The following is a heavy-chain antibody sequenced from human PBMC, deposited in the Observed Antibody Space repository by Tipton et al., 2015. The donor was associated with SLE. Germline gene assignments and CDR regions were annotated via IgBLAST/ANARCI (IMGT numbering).Heavy chain of an antibody. Sequence: LSLTCTVSGGSISSSSYYWGWIRQPPGKGLEWIASIFYSGSTYYNPSLKSRVTISVDTSKNQFSLKLSSVTAADTAVYYCARRDCSGGSCYSDASDIWGQGTMVTVSS. CDR2: IFYSGST. D-gene: IGHD2-15*01. V-gene: IGHV4-39*07. CDR3: ARRDCSGGSCYSDASDI. CDR1: GGSISSSSYY. J-gene: IGHJ3*02.